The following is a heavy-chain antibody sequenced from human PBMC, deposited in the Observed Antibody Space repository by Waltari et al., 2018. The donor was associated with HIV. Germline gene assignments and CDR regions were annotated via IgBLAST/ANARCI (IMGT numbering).Heavy chain of an antibody. D-gene: IGHD3-16*01. J-gene: IGHJ4*02. Sequence: VQLKESGPGLVEPLQTLSLTCTVSGDSVSSGSYFLSWVRQPAGGGLEWIGRVYTTGRINYSTSLKKRVTISLDTSKNVLSLKLASVTAADTACYDCARDSPSGFGGILGLWGQGLLVTVSS. CDR3: ARDSPSGFGGILGL. CDR1: GDSVSSGSYF. V-gene: IGHV4-61*02. CDR2: VYTTGRI.